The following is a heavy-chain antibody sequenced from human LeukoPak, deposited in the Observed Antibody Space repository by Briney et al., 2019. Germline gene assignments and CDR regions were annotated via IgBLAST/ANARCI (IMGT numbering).Heavy chain of an antibody. D-gene: IGHD3-10*01. CDR2: ISVYNGNT. V-gene: IGHV1-18*01. CDR1: GYTFTSYG. J-gene: IGHJ6*03. Sequence: ASVKVSCKASGYTFTSYGISWVRQAPGQGLEWMGWISVYNGNTNYAQKLQGRVTMTTDTSTSTAYMELRSLRSDDTAVYYCARTGEGDYYYYYMDVWGKGTTVTISS. CDR3: ARTGEGDYYYYYMDV.